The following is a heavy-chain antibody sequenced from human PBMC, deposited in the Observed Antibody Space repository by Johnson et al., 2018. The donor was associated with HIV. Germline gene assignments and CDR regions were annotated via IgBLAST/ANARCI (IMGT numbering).Heavy chain of an antibody. Sequence: QVQLVESGGGVVQPGGSLRLSCAASRFTFDSYGMHWVRQAPGRGLEWLAVIWYDASKKYYADSVKGRFTISRDNSKNTLYLQMNSLRAEDTAVYYCARERIAAAGLDAFDIWGQGTMVTVSS. V-gene: IGHV3-33*01. CDR3: ARERIAAAGLDAFDI. CDR2: IWYDASKK. D-gene: IGHD6-13*01. J-gene: IGHJ3*02. CDR1: RFTFDSYG.